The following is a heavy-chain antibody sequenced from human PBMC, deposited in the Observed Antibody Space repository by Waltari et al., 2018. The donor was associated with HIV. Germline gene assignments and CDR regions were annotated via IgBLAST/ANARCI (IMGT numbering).Heavy chain of an antibody. Sequence: QVQLVQSGAEVKKPGASVKVSCKASGYTFFSSGISWVRQAPGQGLEWVGRIRADKGKTDYAQIFQGRVTRTIDTSTSTAYMELRSLRSDDTAVYYCARDEEVGSGAYSLVEYYYYGLDVWGQGTTVTVSS. D-gene: IGHD3-16*01. J-gene: IGHJ6*02. CDR2: IRADKGKT. CDR3: ARDEEVGSGAYSLVEYYYYGLDV. CDR1: GYTFFSSG. V-gene: IGHV1-18*01.